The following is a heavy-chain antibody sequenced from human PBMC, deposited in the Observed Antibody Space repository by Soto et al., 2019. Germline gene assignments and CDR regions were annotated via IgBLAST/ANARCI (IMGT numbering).Heavy chain of an antibody. CDR2: ISAYNGNT. J-gene: IGHJ4*02. D-gene: IGHD2-2*01. V-gene: IGHV1-18*01. Sequence: SSVKVSCKASGYTFTSYGISWVRQAPGQGLEWMGWISAYNGNTNYGQKLQGRVTMTRDTSTSTVYMELRSLRSDDTAVYYCARDPPYSCSSTSCYPPFDYWGQGTLVTESS. CDR1: GYTFTSYG. CDR3: ARDPPYSCSSTSCYPPFDY.